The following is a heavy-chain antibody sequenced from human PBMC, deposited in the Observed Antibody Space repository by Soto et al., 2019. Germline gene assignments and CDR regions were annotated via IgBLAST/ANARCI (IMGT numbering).Heavy chain of an antibody. CDR1: GVSISGSRYY. D-gene: IGHD1-26*01. CDR2: IYYSGST. Sequence: KTSETLSLTCTVSGVSISGSRYYWGWIRQPPGRGLEWIGNIYYSGSTYSTPALKSRVTLAVDTSKNQFSLDLNSVTAADTAVYYCARGGIPPSGYGIAYAMDVWGQGTTVTVSS. CDR3: ARGGIPPSGYGIAYAMDV. J-gene: IGHJ6*02. V-gene: IGHV4-39*01.